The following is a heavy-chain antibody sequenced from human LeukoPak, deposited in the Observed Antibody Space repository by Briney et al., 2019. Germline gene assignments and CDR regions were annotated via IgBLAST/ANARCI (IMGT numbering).Heavy chain of an antibody. V-gene: IGHV3-30*14. CDR3: ARTPYSSYFDY. Sequence: PGRSLRLSCAASGFTFSSYAMHWVRQAPGKGLEWVAVISYDGSNKYYADSVKGRFTISRDNSKNTLYLQMNSLRAEDTAVYYCARTPYSSYFDYWGQGTLVTVSS. CDR2: ISYDGSNK. CDR1: GFTFSSYA. D-gene: IGHD6-13*01. J-gene: IGHJ4*02.